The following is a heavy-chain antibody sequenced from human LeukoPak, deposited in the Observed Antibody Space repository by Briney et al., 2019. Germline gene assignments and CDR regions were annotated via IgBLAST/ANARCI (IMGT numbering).Heavy chain of an antibody. CDR3: ARVYYDISGYYSLDY. D-gene: IGHD3-22*01. CDR2: ISSSGSTI. Sequence: GGSLRLSCAASGFTFNIYEMNWVRQAPGKGLEWVSYISSSGSTIYYADSVKGRFTISRDNAKNSLYLQMNSLRAEDTAVYYCARVYYDISGYYSLDYWGQGTLVTVPS. CDR1: GFTFNIYE. J-gene: IGHJ4*02. V-gene: IGHV3-48*03.